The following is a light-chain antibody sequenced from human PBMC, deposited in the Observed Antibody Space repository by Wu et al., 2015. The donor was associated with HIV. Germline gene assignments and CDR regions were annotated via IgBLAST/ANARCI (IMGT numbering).Light chain of an antibody. V-gene: IGKV3-20*01. J-gene: IGKJ5*01. CDR3: QQYGSWPIT. CDR1: QSVDRNY. Sequence: NVLTQSPGTLSLSPGERATLSCRASQSVDRNYLAWYQQKPGQAPRLLIYGISNRATGVPDRFSGSGSGTDFTLTISRLEPEDFAVYYCQQYGSWPITFGQGTRLEIK. CDR2: GIS.